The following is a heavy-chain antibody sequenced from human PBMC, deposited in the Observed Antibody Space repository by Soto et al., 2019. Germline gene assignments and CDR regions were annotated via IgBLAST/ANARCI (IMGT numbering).Heavy chain of an antibody. CDR1: GYTFTSYY. CDR2: INPSGGST. Sequence: ASVKVSCKASGYTFTSYYMHWVRQAPGQGLEWMGIINPSGGSTSYAQKFQGRVTMTRDTSTSTVYMELSSLRSEDTAVYYCARGPHHCSGGSCYSVWFDPWGQGTLVTVSS. CDR3: ARGPHHCSGGSCYSVWFDP. J-gene: IGHJ5*02. D-gene: IGHD2-15*01. V-gene: IGHV1-46*01.